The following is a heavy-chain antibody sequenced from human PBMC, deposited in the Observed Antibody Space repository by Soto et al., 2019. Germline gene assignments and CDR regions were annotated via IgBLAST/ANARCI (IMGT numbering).Heavy chain of an antibody. Sequence: SLTCTVSGGSISSGGYYWSWIRQHPGKGLEWIGYIYYSGSTYYNPSLKSRVTISVDTSKNQFSLKLSSVTAADTAVYYCASYYDSSGYYPRWFDPWGQGTLVTVSS. J-gene: IGHJ5*02. D-gene: IGHD3-22*01. CDR2: IYYSGST. V-gene: IGHV4-31*03. CDR3: ASYYDSSGYYPRWFDP. CDR1: GGSISSGGYY.